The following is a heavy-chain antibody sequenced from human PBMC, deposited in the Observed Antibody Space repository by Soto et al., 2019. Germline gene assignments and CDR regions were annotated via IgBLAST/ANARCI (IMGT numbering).Heavy chain of an antibody. CDR2: ISGGGGSR. CDR3: KIDPSYDSSGYYYGLHY. D-gene: IGHD3-22*01. CDR1: GFTFSSYA. J-gene: IGHJ4*02. V-gene: IGHV3-23*01. Sequence: GGSLRLSCAASGFTFSSYAMSWVRQAPGKGLEWVSAISGGGGSRYYADSVKGRFTISRDNPKNTQYLQMNSLRAEDTAVYYCKIDPSYDSSGYYYGLHYLGQGTLVTVSS.